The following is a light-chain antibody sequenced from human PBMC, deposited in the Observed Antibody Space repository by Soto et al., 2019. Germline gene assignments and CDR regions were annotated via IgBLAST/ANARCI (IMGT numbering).Light chain of an antibody. Sequence: EIVMTQSPATLSVSPGGRATLSCRASQSVSSSYLAWYQQKPGQAPRLLIYGASSRATGIPDRFSGSGSRTDFTLTISRLEPEDFAVYYCQQRSNWPLTFGQGTRLEIK. CDR2: GAS. J-gene: IGKJ5*01. CDR3: QQRSNWPLT. V-gene: IGKV3D-20*02. CDR1: QSVSSSY.